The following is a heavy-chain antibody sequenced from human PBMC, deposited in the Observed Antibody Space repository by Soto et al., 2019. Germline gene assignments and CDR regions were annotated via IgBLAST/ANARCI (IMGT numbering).Heavy chain of an antibody. CDR3: ARDIGVTDYRLDY. CDR1: GFTFSSYG. V-gene: IGHV3-33*01. J-gene: IGHJ4*02. D-gene: IGHD2-21*02. Sequence: QVQLVESGGGVVQPGRSLRLSCAASGFTFSSYGLHWVRQAPGKGLEWVAVIWYDGSRKYYVDSVKGRFTISRDDSKNTLYLQVNSLRAEDTAVYYCARDIGVTDYRLDYWGQGTLVTVSS. CDR2: IWYDGSRK.